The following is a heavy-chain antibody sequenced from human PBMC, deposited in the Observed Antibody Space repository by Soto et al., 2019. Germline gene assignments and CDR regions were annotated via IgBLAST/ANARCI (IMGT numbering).Heavy chain of an antibody. CDR3: ASRQITIFGVVMKNDAFDI. Sequence: EVQLVESGGGLVKPGGSLRLSCAASGFTFSSYSMNWVRQAPGKGLEWVSSISSSSSYIYYADSVKGRFTISRDNAKNALYLQMNSLRAEDTAVYDCASRQITIFGVVMKNDAFDIWGQGTMVTVSS. V-gene: IGHV3-21*01. D-gene: IGHD3-3*01. CDR2: ISSSSSYI. J-gene: IGHJ3*02. CDR1: GFTFSSYS.